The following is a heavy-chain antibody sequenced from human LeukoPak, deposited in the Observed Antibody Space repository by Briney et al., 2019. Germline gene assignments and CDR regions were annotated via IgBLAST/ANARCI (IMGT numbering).Heavy chain of an antibody. D-gene: IGHD2-15*01. CDR2: IDHSGST. CDR3: ARGGGFLGYCSGGSCYSDFDY. J-gene: IGHJ4*02. CDR1: GGSFSGYY. V-gene: IGHV4-34*01. Sequence: SETLSLTCAVYGGSFSGYYWSWIRQPPGKGLEWIGEIDHSGSTNYNPSLKSRVTISVDTSKNQFSLKLSSVTAADTAVYYCARGGGFLGYCSGGSCYSDFDYWGQGTLVTVPS.